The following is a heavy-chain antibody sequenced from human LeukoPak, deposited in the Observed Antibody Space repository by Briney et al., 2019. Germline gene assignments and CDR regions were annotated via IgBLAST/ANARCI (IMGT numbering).Heavy chain of an antibody. CDR1: GFTVSSNY. CDR2: IYSGGST. V-gene: IGHV3-53*01. CDR3: ARSLRSPRYCIDDTCYFDY. D-gene: IGHD2-15*01. J-gene: IGHJ4*02. Sequence: GGSLRLSCAASGFTVSSNYMSWVRQAPGKGLEWVSVIYSGGSTYYVDSVKGRFTISRDNAKNTQYLQINSLRVEDTAVYYCARSLRSPRYCIDDTCYFDYWGQGTLVTVSS.